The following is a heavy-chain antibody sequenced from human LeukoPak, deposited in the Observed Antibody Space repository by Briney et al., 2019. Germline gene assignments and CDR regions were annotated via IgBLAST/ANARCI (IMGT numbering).Heavy chain of an antibody. CDR2: ISSSSSYI. D-gene: IGHD2-2*01. CDR3: ARGIVVVPAAKGWFDP. J-gene: IGHJ5*02. V-gene: IGHV3-21*01. CDR1: GFTFSSYS. Sequence: GGSLRLSCAASGFTFSSYSMNWVRQAPGKGLEWVSSISSSSSYIYYADSVKGRFTISRDNAKNSLYLQMNSLRAEDTAVYYCARGIVVVPAAKGWFDPWGQGTLVTVSS.